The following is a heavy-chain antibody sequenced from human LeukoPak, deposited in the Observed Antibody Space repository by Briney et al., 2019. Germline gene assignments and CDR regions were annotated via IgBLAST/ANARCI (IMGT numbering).Heavy chain of an antibody. CDR3: ARSPRNYGSGSYSLFDL. Sequence: NPSETLSLTCTVSGGSISSDYWSWIRQPPGKGLEWIGYIYYSGSTNYNPSLKSRVTISVDTSKNQFSLKLSSVTAADTAVYYCARSPRNYGSGSYSLFDLWGRGTLVTVSS. J-gene: IGHJ2*01. V-gene: IGHV4-59*01. CDR1: GGSISSDY. CDR2: IYYSGST. D-gene: IGHD3-10*01.